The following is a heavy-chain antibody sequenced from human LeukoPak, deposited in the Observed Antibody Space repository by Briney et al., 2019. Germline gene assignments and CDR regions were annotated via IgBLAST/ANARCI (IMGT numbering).Heavy chain of an antibody. V-gene: IGHV4-39*02. Sequence: SETLSLTCSVSGGSIRSNSNYWGWIRQPPGKGLEWIGSMYYSGSTYYNPSLKSRVTISVDTSKSQFSLKLSSVTAADTAVYYCARERITMFRGYFDYWGQGTLVTVSS. D-gene: IGHD3-10*01. CDR2: MYYSGST. J-gene: IGHJ4*02. CDR3: ARERITMFRGYFDY. CDR1: GGSIRSNSNY.